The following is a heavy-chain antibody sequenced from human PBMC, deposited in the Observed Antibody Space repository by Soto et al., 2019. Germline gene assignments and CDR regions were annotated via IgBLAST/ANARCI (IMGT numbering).Heavy chain of an antibody. D-gene: IGHD1-1*01. CDR2: MNPNRGNT. CDR3: ARGVRGWNHNPIPYYYYMGV. J-gene: IGHJ6*03. Sequence: ASVKVSCKASGYTFTSYDINWVRQATGQELEWMGWMNPNRGNTGYAQKFQGRVTMTRNTSISTAYMELSSLRSEDTAVYYCARGVRGWNHNPIPYYYYMGVRGKGTTGTV. CDR1: GYTFTSYD. V-gene: IGHV1-8*01.